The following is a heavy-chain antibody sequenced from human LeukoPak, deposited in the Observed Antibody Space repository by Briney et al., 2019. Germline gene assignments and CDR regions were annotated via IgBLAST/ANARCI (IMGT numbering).Heavy chain of an antibody. CDR1: GYTFTDYY. CDR2: INPNSGGT. CDR3: ARVFEDIVVVPTTVDY. Sequence: ASVKVSCKASGYTFTDYYIHWVRQAPGQGLEWMGWINPNSGGTNYAQKFQGRVTMTRDTSISTAYMELSRLRSDDTAVYYCARVFEDIVVVPTTVDYWGQGTLVTVSS. V-gene: IGHV1-2*02. J-gene: IGHJ4*02. D-gene: IGHD2-2*01.